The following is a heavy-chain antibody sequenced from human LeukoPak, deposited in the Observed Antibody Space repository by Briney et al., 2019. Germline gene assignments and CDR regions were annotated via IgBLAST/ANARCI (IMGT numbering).Heavy chain of an antibody. J-gene: IGHJ4*02. CDR1: GYTFTSYY. CDR3: ARIGYYYDSSGPNFDY. CDR2: INPSGGST. Sequence: ASVKVSCKASGYTFTSYYMHWVRRAPGQGLEWMGIINPSGGSTSYAQEFQGRVTMTRDTSTSTVYMELSSLRSEDTAVYYCARIGYYYDSSGPNFDYWGQGTLVTVSS. V-gene: IGHV1-46*03. D-gene: IGHD3-22*01.